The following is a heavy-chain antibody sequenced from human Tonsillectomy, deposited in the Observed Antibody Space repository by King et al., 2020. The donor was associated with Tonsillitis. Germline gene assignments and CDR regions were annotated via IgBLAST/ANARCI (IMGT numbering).Heavy chain of an antibody. CDR2: MNIYNGNT. J-gene: IGHJ1*01. D-gene: IGHD6-13*01. CDR1: GYTFTSYG. V-gene: IGHV1-18*01. CDR3: ARGRLSSRWSPAGYFQH. Sequence: VQLVESGAEVKKPGASVKVSCKASGYTFTSYGISWVRQAPGQGLEWMGWMNIYNGNTNYTQKLQGRVTMTTDTSTSTAYMELESLSSDDTAVYYCARGRLSSRWSPAGYFQHWGQGTLVTVSS.